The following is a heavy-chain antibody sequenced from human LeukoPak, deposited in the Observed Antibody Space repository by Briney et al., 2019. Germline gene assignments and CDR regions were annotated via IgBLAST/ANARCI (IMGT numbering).Heavy chain of an antibody. CDR3: ARAEGGPGFFDY. D-gene: IGHD2-15*01. Sequence: SVKVSCKASGGTFSSYAISWVRQAPGQGLDWMGGIIPIFGTANYAQKFQGRVTITADESTSTAYMELSSLRSEDTAVYYGARAEGGPGFFDYWGQGTLVTVSS. V-gene: IGHV1-69*01. CDR1: GGTFSSYA. CDR2: IIPIFGTA. J-gene: IGHJ4*02.